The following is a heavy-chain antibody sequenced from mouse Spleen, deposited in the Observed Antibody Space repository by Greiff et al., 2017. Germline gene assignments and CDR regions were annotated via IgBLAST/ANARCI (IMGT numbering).Heavy chain of an antibody. J-gene: IGHJ2*01. CDR2: INPSSGYT. D-gene: IGHD1-1*02. CDR3: ARNYGSYVPFDY. CDR1: GYTFTSYT. Sequence: VKLMESGAELARPGASVKMSCKASGYTFTSYTMHWVKQRPGQGLEWIGYINPSSGYTKYNQKFKDKATLTADKSSSTAYMQLSSLTSEDSAVYYCARNYGSYVPFDYWGQGTTLTVSS. V-gene: IGHV1-4*01.